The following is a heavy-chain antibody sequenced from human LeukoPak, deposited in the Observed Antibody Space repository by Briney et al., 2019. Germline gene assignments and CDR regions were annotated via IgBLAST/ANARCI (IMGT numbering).Heavy chain of an antibody. J-gene: IGHJ4*02. CDR3: ARGSSSWPESDY. Sequence: SETLSLTCTVSGGSISSYYWSWIRQPPGKGLEWIGYIYYSGSTNYNPSLKSRVTISVDTSKNQFSLKLSSVTAADTAVYYCARGSSSWPESDYWGQGTLSPSPQ. D-gene: IGHD6-13*01. CDR1: GGSISSYY. CDR2: IYYSGST. V-gene: IGHV4-59*01.